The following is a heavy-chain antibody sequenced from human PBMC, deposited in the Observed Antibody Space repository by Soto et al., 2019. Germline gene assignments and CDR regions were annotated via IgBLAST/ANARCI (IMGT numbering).Heavy chain of an antibody. D-gene: IGHD2-2*01. V-gene: IGHV3-23*01. Sequence: GGSLRLSCEASGFTFRSYAMSWVRQAPGKGLEWVSAISGDSGSTYYADSVRGRFSISRDNSKNTLYLQMNSLRAEDTAVYYCAKLDIVVVLGSSWFDPRGQGTLVTVSS. J-gene: IGHJ5*02. CDR2: ISGDSGST. CDR3: AKLDIVVVLGSSWFDP. CDR1: GFTFRSYA.